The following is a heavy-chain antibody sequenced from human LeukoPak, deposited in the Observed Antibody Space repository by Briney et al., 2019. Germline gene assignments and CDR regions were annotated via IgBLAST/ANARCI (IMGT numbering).Heavy chain of an antibody. CDR2: ISSSSSYI. V-gene: IGHV3-21*01. J-gene: IGHJ3*02. CDR1: GFTFSSYS. Sequence: PGGSLRLSCAASGFTFSSYSMNWVRQAPGKGLEWVSSISSSSSYIYYADSVKGRFTIPRDNAKNSLYLQMNSLRAEDTAVYYCARFQESTPDAFDIWGQGTMVTVSS. CDR3: ARFQESTPDAFDI. D-gene: IGHD4-23*01.